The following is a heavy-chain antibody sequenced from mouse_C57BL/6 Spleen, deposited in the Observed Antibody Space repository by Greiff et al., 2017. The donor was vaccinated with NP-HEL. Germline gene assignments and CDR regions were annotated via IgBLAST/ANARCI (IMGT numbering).Heavy chain of an antibody. J-gene: IGHJ4*01. V-gene: IGHV3-1*01. D-gene: IGHD1-1*02. CDR1: GYSITSGYD. Sequence: DVQLQESGPGMVKPSQSLSLTCTVTGYSITSGYDWHWIRHFPGNKLEWMGYISYSGSTNYNPSLKSRISITHDTSKNHFFLKLNSVTTEDTATYYCAREGYGAMDYWGQGTSVTVSS. CDR2: ISYSGST. CDR3: AREGYGAMDY.